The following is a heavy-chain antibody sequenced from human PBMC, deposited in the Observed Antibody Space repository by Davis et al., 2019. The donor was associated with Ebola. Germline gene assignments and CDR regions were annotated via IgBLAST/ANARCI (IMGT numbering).Heavy chain of an antibody. CDR2: ISGSGAII. V-gene: IGHV3-23*01. D-gene: IGHD3-10*01. CDR1: GFTFSSYA. J-gene: IGHJ4*02. Sequence: PGGSLRLSCAASGFTFSSYAMSWVRQAPGKGLEWVSGISGSGAIIYYADSVKGRFTISRDNSKNPLYLQMNSLRAEDTAVYYCAKGSTPYASGSYYTYFDYWGQGTLVTVSS. CDR3: AKGSTPYASGSYYTYFDY.